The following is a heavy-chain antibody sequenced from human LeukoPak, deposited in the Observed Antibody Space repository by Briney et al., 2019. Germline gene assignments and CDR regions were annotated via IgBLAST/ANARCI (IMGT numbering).Heavy chain of an antibody. V-gene: IGHV1-69*13. CDR3: ARIHGTYCSSTSCYPAYYFDY. CDR1: GGTFCSYS. CDR2: IISLFGTA. D-gene: IGHD2-2*01. J-gene: IGHJ4*02. Sequence: GASVKISCKASGGTFCSYSFSCVGHAPGQRLVWRGGIISLFGTANYAQKFHGRVTITADESTSTAYMERSSHRSEDTAVYYCARIHGTYCSSTSCYPAYYFDYWGQGTLVTVSS.